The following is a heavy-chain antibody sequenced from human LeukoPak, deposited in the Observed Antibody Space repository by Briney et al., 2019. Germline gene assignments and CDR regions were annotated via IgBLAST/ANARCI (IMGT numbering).Heavy chain of an antibody. Sequence: SETLSLTCTVSGGSISSSSYYWGWIRQPPGKGLEWIGSIYYSGSTYYNPSLKSRVTISVDTSKNQFSLKLSSVTAADTAVYYCARDRSRLGGVVVPAAPYNWFDPWGQGTLVTVSS. J-gene: IGHJ5*02. CDR1: GGSISSSSYY. CDR3: ARDRSRLGGVVVPAAPYNWFDP. D-gene: IGHD2-2*01. CDR2: IYYSGST. V-gene: IGHV4-39*07.